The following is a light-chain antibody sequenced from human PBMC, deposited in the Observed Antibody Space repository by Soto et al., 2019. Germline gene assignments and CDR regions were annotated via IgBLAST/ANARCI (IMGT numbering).Light chain of an antibody. V-gene: IGLV2-11*01. CDR1: SSDVGGYNY. J-gene: IGLJ1*01. Sequence: QSVLPQPHSLSGSPGQSVAISCSGTSSDVGGYNYVSWYQQHPGKAPKLIIFDVNKRPSGVPDRFSGSKSGSTASLTISGLQAEDEADYYCCSYGGSFYVVGTGTKVTVL. CDR2: DVN. CDR3: CSYGGSFYV.